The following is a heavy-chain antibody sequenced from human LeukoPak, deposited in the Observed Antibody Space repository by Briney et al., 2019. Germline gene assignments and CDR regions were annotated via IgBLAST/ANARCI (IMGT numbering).Heavy chain of an antibody. J-gene: IGHJ4*02. CDR1: GFTFSSYV. D-gene: IGHD3-10*01. Sequence: PGGSLRLSCAASGFTFSSYVMSWVRQAPGKGLEWVSAISGSGGSTYYADSVKGRFTISRDNSKNTLYLQMNSLGAEDTAVYYCAKHVSGSLFYSDYWGQRTLVTVSS. CDR3: AKHVSGSLFYSDY. CDR2: ISGSGGST. V-gene: IGHV3-23*01.